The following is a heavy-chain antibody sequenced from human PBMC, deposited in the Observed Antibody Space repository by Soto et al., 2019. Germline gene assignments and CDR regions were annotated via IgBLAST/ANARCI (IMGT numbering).Heavy chain of an antibody. V-gene: IGHV1-58*02. CDR1: GFTFTSSA. CDR3: ATAANQYDFWSGYYFDY. J-gene: IGHJ4*02. Sequence: ASVKVSCKASGFTFTSSAMQWVRQARGQRLEWIGWIVVGSGNTNYAQKFQERVTITRDMSTSTAYMELSSLRSEDTAVYYCATAANQYDFWSGYYFDYWGQGTLVTVS. D-gene: IGHD3-3*01. CDR2: IVVGSGNT.